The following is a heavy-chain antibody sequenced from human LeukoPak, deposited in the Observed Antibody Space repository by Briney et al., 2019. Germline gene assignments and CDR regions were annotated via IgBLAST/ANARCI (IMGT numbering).Heavy chain of an antibody. V-gene: IGHV3-23*01. CDR2: VSTNGDVT. CDR3: AKLSLSGRSQSADY. D-gene: IGHD3-10*01. J-gene: IGHJ4*02. Sequence: GGSLRLSCAASGLTFNSHSMSWVRQAPGMGLEWVSVVSTNGDVTFYADSVKGRFTISRDNSKNTLFLQMNSLRAEDTAVYYCAKLSLSGRSQSADYWGQGTLVTASS. CDR1: GLTFNSHS.